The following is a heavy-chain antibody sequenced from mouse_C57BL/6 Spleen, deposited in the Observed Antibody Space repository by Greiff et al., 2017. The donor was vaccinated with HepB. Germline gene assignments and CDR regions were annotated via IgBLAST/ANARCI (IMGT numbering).Heavy chain of an antibody. J-gene: IGHJ4*01. Sequence: EVQLQQPGPELVKPGASVKIPCKASGYTFTDYNMDWVKQSHGKSLEWIGAINPNNGGTIYNQKFKGKATLTVDKSSSTAYMELRSLTSEDTAVYYCAITGDPYYAIDYWGQGTSVTVSS. CDR2: INPNNGGT. V-gene: IGHV1-18*01. CDR3: AITGDPYYAIDY. CDR1: GYTFTDYN. D-gene: IGHD3-1*01.